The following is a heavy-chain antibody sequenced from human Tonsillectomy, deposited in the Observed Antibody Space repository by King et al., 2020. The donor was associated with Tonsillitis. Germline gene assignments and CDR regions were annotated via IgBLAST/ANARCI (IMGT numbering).Heavy chain of an antibody. V-gene: IGHV4-59*01. CDR3: ARDTYYYDSTGYYPTYFDY. CDR2: IYYTGST. Sequence: VQLQESGPGLVKPSETLSLTCTVSGASISSYYWSWLRQPPGKGLEWIGYIYYTGSTNYNPSLKSRVTISVDTSKNQFSLKLSSVTAADTAVYYCARDTYYYDSTGYYPTYFDYWGQGTLVTVSS. J-gene: IGHJ4*02. D-gene: IGHD3-22*01. CDR1: GASISSYY.